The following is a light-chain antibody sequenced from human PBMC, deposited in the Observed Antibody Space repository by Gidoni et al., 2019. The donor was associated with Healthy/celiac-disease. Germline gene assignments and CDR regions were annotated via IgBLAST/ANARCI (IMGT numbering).Light chain of an antibody. CDR1: SSDVGGYNY. CDR2: DVS. V-gene: IGLV2-14*04. CDR3: SSYTSSSTLVV. J-gene: IGLJ3*02. Sequence: GQSITISCTGTSSDVGGYNYVSWYQQHPGKAPKLMIYDVSNRPSGVSNRFSGSKSGNTASLTISGLQAEDEADYYCSSYTSSSTLVVFGGGTKLTVL.